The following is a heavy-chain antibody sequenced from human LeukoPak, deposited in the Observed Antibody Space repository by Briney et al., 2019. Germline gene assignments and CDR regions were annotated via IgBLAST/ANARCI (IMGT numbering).Heavy chain of an antibody. V-gene: IGHV3-23*01. Sequence: TGGSLRLSCAASGFTFGTYAMSWVRQAPGRGLEWVSAISGSDGSTFYADSMKGRFTISRDNSKATLYLQMNSLRAEDTAVYYCANANFDWLPRDYWGQGTLVTVSS. J-gene: IGHJ4*02. CDR2: ISGSDGST. D-gene: IGHD3-9*01. CDR3: ANANFDWLPRDY. CDR1: GFTFGTYA.